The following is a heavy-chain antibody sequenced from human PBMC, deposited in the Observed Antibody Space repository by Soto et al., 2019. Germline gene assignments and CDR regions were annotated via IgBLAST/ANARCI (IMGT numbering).Heavy chain of an antibody. CDR2: IYYSGST. Sequence: QVQLQESGPGLVKPSETLSLTCTVSGGSISSYYWSWIRQPPGKGLEWIGYIYYSGSTNYNPSLKSRVTISVDTSKNQFSLKLSSVTAADTAVYYCATFREGGGGWYFDYWGQGTLVTVSS. CDR3: ATFREGGGGWYFDY. CDR1: GGSISSYY. J-gene: IGHJ4*02. V-gene: IGHV4-59*08. D-gene: IGHD3-16*01.